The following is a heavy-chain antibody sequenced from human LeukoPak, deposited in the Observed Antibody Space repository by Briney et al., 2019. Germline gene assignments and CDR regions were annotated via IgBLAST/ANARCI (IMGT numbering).Heavy chain of an antibody. CDR2: IYYSGST. Sequence: PSGTLSLTCTVSGGSISSYYWSWIRQPPGKGLEWIGYIYYSGSTNYNPSLKSRVTISVDTSKNQFSLKLSSVTAADTAVYYCARGRYYYDSSGYYTGYYYYMDVWGKGTTVTVSS. V-gene: IGHV4-59*01. CDR1: GGSISSYY. J-gene: IGHJ6*03. D-gene: IGHD3-22*01. CDR3: ARGRYYYDSSGYYTGYYYYMDV.